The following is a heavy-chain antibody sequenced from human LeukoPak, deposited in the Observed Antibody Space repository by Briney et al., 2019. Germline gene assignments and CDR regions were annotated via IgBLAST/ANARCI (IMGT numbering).Heavy chain of an antibody. CDR1: GFTFSSYA. V-gene: IGHV3-30-3*01. CDR2: ISYDGSNK. D-gene: IGHD6-13*01. J-gene: IGHJ6*02. Sequence: GGSLRLSCAASGFTFSSYAMHWVRQAPGKGLEWVAVISYDGSNKYYADSVKGRFTISRDNSKNTLYLQMNSLRAEDTAVYYCARARSSSWYGYYYYGMDVWGQGTTVTVSS. CDR3: ARARSSSWYGYYYYGMDV.